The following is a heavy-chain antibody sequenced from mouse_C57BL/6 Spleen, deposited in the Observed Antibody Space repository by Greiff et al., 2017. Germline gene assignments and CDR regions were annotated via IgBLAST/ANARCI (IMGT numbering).Heavy chain of an antibody. CDR1: GYTFTSYW. CDR3: ARDDYDDYAMDY. V-gene: IGHV1-64*01. Sequence: VQLQQSGAELVKPGASVKLSCKASGYTFTSYWMHWVKQRPGQGLEWIGMIHPNSGSTNYNEKFKSKATLTVDKSSSTAYMQLSSLTSEDSAVYYCARDDYDDYAMDYWGQGTSVTVSS. CDR2: IHPNSGST. J-gene: IGHJ4*01. D-gene: IGHD2-4*01.